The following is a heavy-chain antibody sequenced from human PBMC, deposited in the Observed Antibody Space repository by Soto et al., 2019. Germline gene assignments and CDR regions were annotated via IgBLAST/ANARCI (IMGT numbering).Heavy chain of an antibody. Sequence: GGSLRLSCAASGFTFSSYGMHWVRQAPGKGLGWVAVISYDGSNKYYADSVKGRFTISRDNSKNTLYLQMNSLRAEDTAVYYCAKDRSPIYYGSGSYYNGMDVWGQGTTVTVSS. V-gene: IGHV3-30*18. D-gene: IGHD3-10*01. CDR1: GFTFSSYG. CDR2: ISYDGSNK. J-gene: IGHJ6*02. CDR3: AKDRSPIYYGSGSYYNGMDV.